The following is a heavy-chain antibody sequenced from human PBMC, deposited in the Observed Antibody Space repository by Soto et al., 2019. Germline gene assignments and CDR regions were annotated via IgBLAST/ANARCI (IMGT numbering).Heavy chain of an antibody. V-gene: IGHV4-34*01. J-gene: IGHJ3*02. CDR1: GGSFSGYY. CDR2: INHSGST. Sequence: SETLSLTCAVYGGSFSGYYWSWIRQPPGKGLEWIGEINHSGSTNYNPSLKSRVTISVDTSKNQFSLKLSSVTAADTAVYYCARRGYDYGTRDAFDIWGQGTMVTVSS. CDR3: ARRGYDYGTRDAFDI. D-gene: IGHD3-22*01.